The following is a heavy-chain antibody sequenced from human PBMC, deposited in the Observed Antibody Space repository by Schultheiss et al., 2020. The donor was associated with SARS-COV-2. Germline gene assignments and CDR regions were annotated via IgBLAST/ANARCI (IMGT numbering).Heavy chain of an antibody. Sequence: GGSLRLSCAVSEFTFSNCDMYWVRQIPGKGLEWVSVIAYDSSEKFYAESVRGRFTISRDNSKNTLYLQMNSLRAEDTAVYYCARELDAFDIWGQGTTVTVSS. V-gene: IGHV3-30*12. CDR3: ARELDAFDI. CDR2: IAYDSSEK. CDR1: EFTFSNCD. J-gene: IGHJ3*02.